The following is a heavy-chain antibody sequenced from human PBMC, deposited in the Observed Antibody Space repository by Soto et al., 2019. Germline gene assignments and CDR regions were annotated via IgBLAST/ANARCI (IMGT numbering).Heavy chain of an antibody. J-gene: IGHJ6*03. Sequence: LGESLKISCKGSGYSFTIYWIGWVRQMPGKGLEWMGIIYPGDSDTRYSPSFQGQVTISADKSISTAYLQWSSLKASDTAMYYCARYRSLENYYYYYYMDVWGKGTTVTVSS. V-gene: IGHV5-51*01. CDR3: ARYRSLENYYYYYYMDV. CDR1: GYSFTIYW. CDR2: IYPGDSDT.